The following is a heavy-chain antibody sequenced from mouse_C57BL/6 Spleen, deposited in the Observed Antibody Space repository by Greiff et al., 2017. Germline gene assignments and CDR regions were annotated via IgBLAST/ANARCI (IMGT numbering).Heavy chain of an antibody. V-gene: IGHV1-76*01. CDR3: ARDDYDVGFAY. Sequence: QVQLQQSGAELVRPGASVKLSCKASGYTFTDYYINWVKQRPGQGLEWIARIYPGSGNTYYNEKFKGKATLTAEKSSSTAHMQLSSLTSEDSAVYFCARDDYDVGFAYWGQGTLVTVSA. CDR1: GYTFTDYY. CDR2: IYPGSGNT. J-gene: IGHJ3*01. D-gene: IGHD2-4*01.